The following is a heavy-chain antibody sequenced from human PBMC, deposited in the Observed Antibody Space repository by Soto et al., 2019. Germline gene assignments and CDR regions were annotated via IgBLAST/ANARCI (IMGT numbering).Heavy chain of an antibody. CDR1: GCTFTNYA. CDR3: ARGHLAVVPVASWYFYMDV. J-gene: IGHJ6*03. Sequence: DSVKVSCKASGCTFTNYAVHWVRQAPGQRLEWMGWINAGNGNTRYSQKFQGRVTITRDTSARTAYMELSSLRSEDTAVYYCARGHLAVVPVASWYFYMDVWGKGTTVTVSS. CDR2: INAGNGNT. D-gene: IGHD2-2*01. V-gene: IGHV1-3*01.